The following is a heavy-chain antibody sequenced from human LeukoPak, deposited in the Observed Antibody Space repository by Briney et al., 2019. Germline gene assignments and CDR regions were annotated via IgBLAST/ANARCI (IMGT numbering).Heavy chain of an antibody. CDR2: IYPGDSNA. CDR3: ATTSPQVWFDP. J-gene: IGHJ5*02. Sequence: GESLKISCKGSGYPFNNRWIAWVRQMPGKGLEWMGFIYPGDSNARYSPSFQGQVTISVDKSISTAYLQWRSLKASDTAIYYCATTSPQVWFDPWGQGTLVTVSS. CDR1: GYPFNNRW. V-gene: IGHV5-51*01.